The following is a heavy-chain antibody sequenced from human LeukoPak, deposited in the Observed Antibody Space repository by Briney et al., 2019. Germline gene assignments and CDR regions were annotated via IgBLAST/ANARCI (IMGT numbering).Heavy chain of an antibody. CDR1: GFTFSSFG. CDR2: IRYDGSDK. V-gene: IGHV3-30*02. D-gene: IGHD2-15*01. Sequence: GGSLRLSCAASGFTFSSFGMHWVRQAPGKGLEWVAFIRYDGSDKYYTDSVKGRFTVSRDNSKNTLYLQMNSLRAEDTAVYYCAKECCSGGTCYGYFQNWGQGTLVTVSS. CDR3: AKECCSGGTCYGYFQN. J-gene: IGHJ1*01.